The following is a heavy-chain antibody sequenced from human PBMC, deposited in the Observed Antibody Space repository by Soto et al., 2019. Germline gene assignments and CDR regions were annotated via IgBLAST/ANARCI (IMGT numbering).Heavy chain of an antibody. CDR1: GGSISSYY. V-gene: IGHV4-59*01. CDR2: IYYSGST. D-gene: IGHD1-26*01. CDR3: ARVGPNTHYYYFYGMDV. Sequence: QVQLQESGPGLVKPSETLSLTCTVSGGSISSYYWSWIRQPPGQGLDWIGYIYYSGSTNYSPSLKSRVTISLDTSKNQFSLKLSSVTAADTAVYYCARVGPNTHYYYFYGMDVWGQGTTVTVSS. J-gene: IGHJ6*02.